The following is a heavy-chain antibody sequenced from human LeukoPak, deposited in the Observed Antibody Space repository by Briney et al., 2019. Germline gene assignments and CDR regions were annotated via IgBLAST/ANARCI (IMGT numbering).Heavy chain of an antibody. D-gene: IGHD3-22*01. CDR3: ARGSYYDSSGYNYQDTFDV. J-gene: IGHJ3*01. Sequence: ASVRVSCKASEYPFTSYYIHWVRQAPGQGLEWMGKINPSGGTTNYAQKFQGRVTMTRDTSTNTVYMQLSSLRSEDTAIYYCARGSYYDSSGYNYQDTFDVWGQGTMVTVSS. CDR2: INPSGGTT. CDR1: EYPFTSYY. V-gene: IGHV1-46*01.